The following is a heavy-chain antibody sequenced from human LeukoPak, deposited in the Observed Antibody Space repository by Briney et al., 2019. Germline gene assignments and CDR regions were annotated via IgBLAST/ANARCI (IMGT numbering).Heavy chain of an antibody. CDR3: ARQGMILVDPSFDY. Sequence: PSETLSLTCAVSGYSISSGYYWGWIRQPPGKGLEWIGSIYHSGSTYYNPSLKSRVTISVDTSKNQFSLKLSSVTAADTAVYCGARQGMILVDPSFDYWGQGTLVTVSS. V-gene: IGHV4-38-2*01. CDR2: IYHSGST. D-gene: IGHD3-22*01. J-gene: IGHJ4*02. CDR1: GYSISSGYY.